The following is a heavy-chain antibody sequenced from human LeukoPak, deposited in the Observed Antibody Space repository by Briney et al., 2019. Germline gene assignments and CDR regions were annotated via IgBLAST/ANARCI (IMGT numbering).Heavy chain of an antibody. J-gene: IGHJ4*02. CDR1: GYTFTDYY. Sequence: ASVKVSCKASGYTFTDYYIHWVRQAPGQGLEWMGWISAYNGNTNYAQKLQGRVTMTTDTSTSTAYMELRSLRSDDTAVYYCAGVYGSGSFPDYWGQGTLVTVSS. D-gene: IGHD3-10*01. V-gene: IGHV1-18*04. CDR3: AGVYGSGSFPDY. CDR2: ISAYNGNT.